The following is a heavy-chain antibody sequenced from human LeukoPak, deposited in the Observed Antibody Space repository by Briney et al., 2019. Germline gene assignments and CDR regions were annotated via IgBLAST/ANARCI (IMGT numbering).Heavy chain of an antibody. V-gene: IGHV4-59*12. CDR3: ARGPARGSSSSLDY. CDR2: VYYSGRT. J-gene: IGHJ4*02. CDR1: GASIRSYY. Sequence: SETLSLTCTVSGASIRSYYWTWIRQPPGKGLEWIGYVYYSGRTNYNPSLKSRVTISVDTSKNLFSLKLSSVTAADTAVYYCARGPARGSSSSLDYWGQGTLVTVSS. D-gene: IGHD6-6*01.